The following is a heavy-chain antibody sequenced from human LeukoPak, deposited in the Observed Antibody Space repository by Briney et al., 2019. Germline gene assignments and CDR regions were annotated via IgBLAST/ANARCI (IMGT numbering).Heavy chain of an antibody. V-gene: IGHV3-30-3*01. CDR1: GFSFNSYA. CDR3: ARVWIVEDNWFDP. D-gene: IGHD3-22*01. Sequence: PGGSLRLSCAASGFSFNSYAIHWVRQAPGKGLEWVAVISYDGSTKYYTDSVKGRFTISRDNSKNTLYLQMNSLRAEDTAVYYCARVWIVEDNWFDPWGQGTLVTVSS. J-gene: IGHJ5*02. CDR2: ISYDGSTK.